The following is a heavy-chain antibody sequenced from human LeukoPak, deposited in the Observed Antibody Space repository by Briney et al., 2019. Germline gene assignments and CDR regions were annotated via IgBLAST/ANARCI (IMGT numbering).Heavy chain of an antibody. V-gene: IGHV4-39*01. CDR3: ARHASMDGNWPRPLDY. J-gene: IGHJ4*02. CDR1: GGSISSSNYY. Sequence: SETLSLTCTVSGGSISSSNYYWGWIRQPPGKGLEWIGNIYYSGSTYYKPSLKTRVTISVDTSKNQFSLNLTSVTAADTAVYYCARHASMDGNWPRPLDYWGQGSLVTVSS. D-gene: IGHD6-19*01. CDR2: IYYSGST.